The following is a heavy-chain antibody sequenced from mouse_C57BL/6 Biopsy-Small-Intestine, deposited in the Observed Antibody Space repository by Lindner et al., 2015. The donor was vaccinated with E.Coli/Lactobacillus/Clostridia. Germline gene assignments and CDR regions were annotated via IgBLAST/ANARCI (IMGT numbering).Heavy chain of an antibody. D-gene: IGHD4-1*01. Sequence: VQLQESGPELVKPGASVKISCKASGYTFTDYNMDWVKQSHGKSLEWIGYIYPNNGGTGYNQKFKNKATLTVDKSSSTAYMELHSLTSEDTAVYYCVRGPGTFDYWGQGTTLTVSS. CDR1: GYTFTDYN. J-gene: IGHJ2*01. CDR3: VRGPGTFDY. CDR2: IYPNNGGT. V-gene: IGHV1-18*01.